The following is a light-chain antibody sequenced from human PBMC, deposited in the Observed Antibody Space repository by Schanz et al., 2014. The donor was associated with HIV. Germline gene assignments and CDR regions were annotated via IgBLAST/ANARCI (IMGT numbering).Light chain of an antibody. Sequence: QSALTQPASVSGSPGQSITISCTGTSSDVGGYNYVSWYQQHPGKAPKLMIYDVSNRPSGVPDRFSGSKSGNTASLTISGLQAEDEADYYCNSYTSSSTWVFGGGTKLTVL. CDR1: SSDVGGYNY. V-gene: IGLV2-14*03. CDR3: NSYTSSSTWV. J-gene: IGLJ3*02. CDR2: DVS.